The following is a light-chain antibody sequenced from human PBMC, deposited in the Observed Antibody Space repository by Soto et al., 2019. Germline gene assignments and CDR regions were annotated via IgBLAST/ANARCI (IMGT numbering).Light chain of an antibody. Sequence: QSALTQPASVSGSPGQSITISCTGTSSDVGGYNYVSWDQQHPGKAPKLMIYDVSNRPSGVSNRFSGSKSGNTASLTISGLQAEDEADYYCSSYTSSSTLGVFYGGTKLTVL. CDR2: DVS. V-gene: IGLV2-14*01. CDR3: SSYTSSSTLGV. CDR1: SSDVGGYNY. J-gene: IGLJ2*01.